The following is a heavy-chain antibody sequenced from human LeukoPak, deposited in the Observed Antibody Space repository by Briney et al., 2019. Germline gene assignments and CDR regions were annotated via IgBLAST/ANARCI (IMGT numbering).Heavy chain of an antibody. D-gene: IGHD4-11*01. J-gene: IGHJ4*02. CDR3: AKGLTTHDY. CDR2: IRYGADTT. CDR1: GFTFSSYR. V-gene: IGHV3-23*01. Sequence: GGSLRLSCAASGFTFSSYRMNWVRQVPGKGLEWVSTIRYGADTTYYADSVKGRFTISRDNSKNMLYLQMNSLRADDTAVYYCAKGLTTHDYWGQGTLVTVSS.